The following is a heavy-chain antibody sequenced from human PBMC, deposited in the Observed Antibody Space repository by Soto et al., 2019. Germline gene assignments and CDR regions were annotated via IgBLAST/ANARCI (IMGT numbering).Heavy chain of an antibody. CDR3: ARLMSGYCSSTSCYYLNYLDY. CDR1: GGSFSGYY. D-gene: IGHD2-2*01. V-gene: IGHV4-34*01. Sequence: PSETLSLTCAVYGGSFSGYYWSWIRQPPGKGLEWIGEINHSGSTNYNPSLKSRVTISVDTSKNQFSLKLSSVTAADTAVYYCARLMSGYCSSTSCYYLNYLDYWGQGTLVTVSS. J-gene: IGHJ4*02. CDR2: INHSGST.